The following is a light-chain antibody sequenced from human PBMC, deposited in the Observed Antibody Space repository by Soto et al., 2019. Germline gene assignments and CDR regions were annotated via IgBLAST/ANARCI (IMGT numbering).Light chain of an antibody. J-gene: IGKJ1*01. CDR3: QQRTT. CDR1: QSVTSNY. CDR2: DAS. V-gene: IGKV3-11*01. Sequence: EIVLTQSPGTLSLSPGERATLSCRASQSVTSNYLAWYQQKPGQAPRLLIYDASNRATGIPARFSGSGSGTDFTLTISSLEPEDFAVYYCQQRTTFGQGTKVDIK.